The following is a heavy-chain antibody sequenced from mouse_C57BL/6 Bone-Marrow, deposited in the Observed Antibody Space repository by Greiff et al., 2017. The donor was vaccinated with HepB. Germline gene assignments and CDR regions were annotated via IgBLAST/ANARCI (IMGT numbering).Heavy chain of an antibody. Sequence: QVQLKQSGAELVKPGASVKLSCKASGYTFTSYWMHWVKQRPGRGLEWIGRIDPNSGGTKYNEKFKSKATLTVDKPSSTAYMQLSSLTSEDSAVYYCARSGIPTVVATTFYYAMDYWGQGTSVTVSS. CDR2: IDPNSGGT. J-gene: IGHJ4*01. CDR3: ARSGIPTVVATTFYYAMDY. D-gene: IGHD1-1*01. V-gene: IGHV1-72*01. CDR1: GYTFTSYW.